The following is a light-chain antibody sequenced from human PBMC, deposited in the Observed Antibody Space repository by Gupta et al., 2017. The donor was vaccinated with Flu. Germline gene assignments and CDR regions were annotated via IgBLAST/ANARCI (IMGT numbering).Light chain of an antibody. V-gene: IGKV1-39*01. CDR1: QSNSSY. CDR3: QQSYSTPYT. J-gene: IGKJ2*01. Sequence: PSSLSASIGDRVTITCRAMQSNSSYLKWYQQKPGKAPKLLIYAASSLQSGVPSRFSGSGSGTDFTLTISSLQPEDFATYYCQQSYSTPYTFGQGTKLEIK. CDR2: AAS.